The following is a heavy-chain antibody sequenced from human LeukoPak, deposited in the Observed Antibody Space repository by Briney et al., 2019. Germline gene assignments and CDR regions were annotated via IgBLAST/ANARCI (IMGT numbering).Heavy chain of an antibody. J-gene: IGHJ4*02. D-gene: IGHD3-10*01. CDR2: ISTSSSYI. CDR3: ARGGSLYGSGRVPDY. Sequence: GGSLRLSCAASGFTFSRNGMTWVRQAPGKGLEWVSSISTSSSYIYHADSVKGRFTISRDNAKNSLYLQMNSLRAEDTAVYYCARGGSLYGSGRVPDYWGQGTLVTVSS. CDR1: GFTFSRNG. V-gene: IGHV3-21*01.